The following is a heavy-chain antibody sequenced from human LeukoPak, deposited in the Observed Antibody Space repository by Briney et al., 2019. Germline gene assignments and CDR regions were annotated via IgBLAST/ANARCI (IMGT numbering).Heavy chain of an antibody. CDR1: GFTFDNYA. D-gene: IGHD1-26*01. V-gene: IGHV3-23*01. CDR2: IRVSDGYT. J-gene: IGHJ4*02. CDR3: ARVAGSYSIRPFDF. Sequence: GGSLRLPCAASGFTFDNYAMTWVHRAPGKGLEWVSAIRVSDGYTYYADSVQGRFIISRDKSRNTVSLQINSLTGDDTALYYCARVAGSYSIRPFDFWGQGTVVLVSS.